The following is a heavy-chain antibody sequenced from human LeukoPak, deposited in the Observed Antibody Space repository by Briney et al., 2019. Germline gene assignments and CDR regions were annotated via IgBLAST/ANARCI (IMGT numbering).Heavy chain of an antibody. J-gene: IGHJ6*02. D-gene: IGHD3-10*01. Sequence: GGSLKLSCAASGFTFSSYGMHWVRQAPGKGLEWVAVISYDGSNKYYADSVKGRFTISRDNSKNTLYLQMNSLRAEDTAVYYCAKGTIQLWFGELLCMDVWGQGTTVTVSS. CDR1: GFTFSSYG. V-gene: IGHV3-30*18. CDR2: ISYDGSNK. CDR3: AKGTIQLWFGELLCMDV.